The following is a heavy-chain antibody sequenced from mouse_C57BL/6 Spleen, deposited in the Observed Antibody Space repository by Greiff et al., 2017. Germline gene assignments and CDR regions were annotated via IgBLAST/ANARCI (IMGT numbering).Heavy chain of an antibody. D-gene: IGHD4-1*01. CDR2: IRSKSNNYAT. V-gene: IGHV10-1*01. J-gene: IGHJ3*01. CDR1: GFSFNTYA. Sequence: AGGGLVQPKGSLNLSCAASGFSFNTYAMNWVRQAPGKGLEWVARIRSKSNNYATSYSDSVKDRFTNSRDDSESMLYLQMNNLKTEDTAMYYCVRHTANWDGGFAYWGQGTLVTVSA. CDR3: VRHTANWDGGFAY.